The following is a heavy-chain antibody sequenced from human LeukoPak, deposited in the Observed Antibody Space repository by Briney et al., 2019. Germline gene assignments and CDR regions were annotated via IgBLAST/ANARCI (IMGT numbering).Heavy chain of an antibody. CDR2: IRTKSEGTI. V-gene: IGHV3-15*01. J-gene: IGHJ4*02. CDR1: GFTFSNAW. CDR3: TIDSNSGWTGY. Sequence: GGSLRLSCAASGFTFSNAWMSWVRQAPGKGPEWVGRIRTKSEGTIEYAAPVKGRFTISRDDSKDTLYLQMNSLEGEDTAVYYCTIDSNSGWTGYWGQGTLVTVSS. D-gene: IGHD6-19*01.